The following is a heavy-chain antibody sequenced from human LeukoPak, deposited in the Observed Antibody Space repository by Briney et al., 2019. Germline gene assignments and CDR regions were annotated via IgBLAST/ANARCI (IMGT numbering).Heavy chain of an antibody. CDR2: IKQNGSAK. Sequence: GGSLRLSCAASGFTFSGYWMSWVRQAPGKGLEWVGNIKQNGSAKNYAYSVKGRITISSANAKNSLYLQMNSLRADATAVYYCAREGGSVWCSGWFDPWGQRTLVTVSS. V-gene: IGHV3-7*01. D-gene: IGHD4/OR15-4a*01. CDR3: AREGGSVWCSGWFDP. CDR1: GFTFSGYW. J-gene: IGHJ5*02.